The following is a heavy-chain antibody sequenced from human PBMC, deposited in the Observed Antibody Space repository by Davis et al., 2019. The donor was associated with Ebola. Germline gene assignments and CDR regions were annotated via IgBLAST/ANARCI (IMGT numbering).Heavy chain of an antibody. V-gene: IGHV3-23*01. CDR3: AREPLVRYMDV. J-gene: IGHJ6*03. CDR2: ITGSGGST. Sequence: GESLKISCAASGITFSSYAMTWVRQAPGKGLEWVSAITGSGGSTYYADSVKGRFTIIRDNPKSTLYLQMNSLRAEDTAVYYCAREPLVRYMDVWGKGTTVTVSS. D-gene: IGHD3-10*01. CDR1: GITFSSYA.